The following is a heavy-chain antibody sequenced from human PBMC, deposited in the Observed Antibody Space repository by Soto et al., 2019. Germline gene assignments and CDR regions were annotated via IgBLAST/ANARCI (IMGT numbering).Heavy chain of an antibody. CDR1: GYTFTSYD. D-gene: IGHD3-10*01. Sequence: QVPLVQSGAEVKKPGASVKVSCKASGYTFTSYDINWVRQATGQGLEWMGWMNPNSGNTGYAQKFQGRVTMTRNTSISTAYMELSSLRSEDTAVYYCARGLRGYYGSGSYAYYMDVWGKGTTVTVSS. J-gene: IGHJ6*03. CDR3: ARGLRGYYGSGSYAYYMDV. V-gene: IGHV1-8*01. CDR2: MNPNSGNT.